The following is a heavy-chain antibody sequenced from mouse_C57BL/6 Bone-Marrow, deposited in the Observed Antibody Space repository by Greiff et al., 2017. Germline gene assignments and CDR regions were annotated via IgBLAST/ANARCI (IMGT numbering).Heavy chain of an antibody. Sequence: EVKLVESGGDLVKPGGSLKLSCAASGFTFSSYGMSWVRQTPDKRLEWVATISSGGSYTYYPDSVKGRFTISRDNAKNTLYLQMSSLKSEDTAMYYCASPGFAGLAYWGQGTLVTVSA. V-gene: IGHV5-6*01. CDR1: GFTFSSYG. CDR3: ASPGFAGLAY. CDR2: ISSGGSYT. J-gene: IGHJ3*01.